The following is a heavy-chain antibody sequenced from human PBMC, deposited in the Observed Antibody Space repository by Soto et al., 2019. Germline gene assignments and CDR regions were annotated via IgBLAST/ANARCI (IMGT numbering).Heavy chain of an antibody. D-gene: IGHD6-13*01. CDR1: GGSISSSSYY. Sequence: QLQLQESGPGLVKPSETLSLTCTVSGGSISSSSYYWGWIRQPPGKGLEWIGSIYYSGSTYYNPSLKSRVTISVDTSKNQFSLKLSSVTAADTAVDYCARGVYSSSWYEDYWGQGTLVTVSS. CDR3: ARGVYSSSWYEDY. V-gene: IGHV4-39*01. CDR2: IYYSGST. J-gene: IGHJ4*02.